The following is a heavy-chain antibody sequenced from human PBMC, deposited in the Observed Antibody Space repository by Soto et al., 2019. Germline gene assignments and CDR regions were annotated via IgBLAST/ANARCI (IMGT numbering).Heavy chain of an antibody. CDR3: AKDRSGGSGYSYGQGAFDS. V-gene: IGHV3-23*01. D-gene: IGHD5-18*01. CDR2: ISGSGGST. Sequence: PGGSLRLSCAASGFTFSSDAMSWVRQAPGKGLEWVSAISGSGGSTYSADSVKGRFTISRDNSKNTLYLQMNSLRAEDTAVYYCAKDRSGGSGYSYGQGAFDSWGQGTMVTVSS. J-gene: IGHJ3*02. CDR1: GFTFSSDA.